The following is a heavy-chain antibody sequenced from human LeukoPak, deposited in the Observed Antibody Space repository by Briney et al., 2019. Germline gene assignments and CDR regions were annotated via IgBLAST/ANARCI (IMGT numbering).Heavy chain of an antibody. V-gene: IGHV4-38-2*02. Sequence: SETLSLTCTVSGYSISSGYYWGWIRQPPGKGLEWIGSIYHSGSTYYNPSLKSRVTISVDTSKNQFSLKLSSVTAADTAVYYCARGGFNIWEYYFGYWGQGTLVTVSS. CDR1: GYSISSGYY. CDR2: IYHSGST. CDR3: ARGGFNIWEYYFGY. J-gene: IGHJ4*02. D-gene: IGHD2/OR15-2a*01.